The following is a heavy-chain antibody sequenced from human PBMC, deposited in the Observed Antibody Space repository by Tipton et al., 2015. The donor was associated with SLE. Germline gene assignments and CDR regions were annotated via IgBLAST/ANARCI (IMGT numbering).Heavy chain of an antibody. CDR1: GITFTNLW. J-gene: IGHJ4*02. CDR2: IDSQGSMN. V-gene: IGHV3-74*03. Sequence: SLRLSCAASGITFTNLWMHWVRQVPGKGLEWVAEIDSQGSMNAYADSVKDRFSIYRDNAKKTLFLEMNSLRVEDTAVYYCASLSAPSDYWGQGTLVTVSS. CDR3: ASLSAPSDY.